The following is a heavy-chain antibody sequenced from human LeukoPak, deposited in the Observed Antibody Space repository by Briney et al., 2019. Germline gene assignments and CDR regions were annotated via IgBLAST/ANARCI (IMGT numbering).Heavy chain of an antibody. J-gene: IGHJ4*02. CDR2: TYYRSKWYN. CDR3: AREVATTYAFDY. Sequence: SQTLSLTCALSGDSVSSNSAAWNWIRQSPSRGLEWLGRTYYRSKWYNDYTVYAVSVKSRITINPDTSKNQVSLQLNSVTPEDTAVYYCAREVATTYAFDYWGQGTLVTVSS. D-gene: IGHD1-26*01. CDR1: GDSVSSNSAA. V-gene: IGHV6-1*01.